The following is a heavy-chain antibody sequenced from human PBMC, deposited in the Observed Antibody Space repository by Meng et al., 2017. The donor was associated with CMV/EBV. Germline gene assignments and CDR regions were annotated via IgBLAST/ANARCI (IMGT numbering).Heavy chain of an antibody. CDR1: GFTFSSYA. V-gene: IGHV3-23*01. CDR3: AKDSLVLNYYYYYGMDV. CDR2: ISGSGGST. Sequence: GESLKISCAASGFTFSSYAMSWVRQAPGKGLKWVSAISGSGGSTYYADSVKGRFTISRDNSKNTLYLQMNSLRAEDTAVYYCAKDSLVLNYYYYYGMDVWGQGTTVTVSS. J-gene: IGHJ6*02. D-gene: IGHD3-10*01.